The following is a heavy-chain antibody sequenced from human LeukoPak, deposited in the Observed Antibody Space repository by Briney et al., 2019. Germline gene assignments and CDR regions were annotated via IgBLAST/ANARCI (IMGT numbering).Heavy chain of an antibody. CDR2: IYYSGST. D-gene: IGHD2-2*02. V-gene: IGHV4-39*07. CDR3: ARGYGPVPAAISD. CDR1: GGSISSSSYY. Sequence: SETLSLTCTVSGGSISSSSYYWGWIRQPPGKGLEWIGSIYYSGSTYYNPSLKSRVTISVDTSKNQFSLKLSSVTPADTAVYYCARGYGPVPAAISDWGQGTLVTVSS. J-gene: IGHJ4*02.